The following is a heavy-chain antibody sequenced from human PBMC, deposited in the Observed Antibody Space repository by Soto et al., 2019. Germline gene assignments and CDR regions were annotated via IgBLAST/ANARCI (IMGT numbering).Heavy chain of an antibody. CDR2: IDPSDSYT. J-gene: IGHJ4*02. V-gene: IGHV5-10-1*01. D-gene: IGHD6-13*01. Sequence: GDSLKILCKVSGYSLTSCWICGGRQMPGKGLEWMGRIDPSDSYTNYSPSFQGHVTISADKSISTAYLQWSSLKASDTAMYYCARLQAAAGDNDLTFDYWGQGTLVTVSS. CDR1: GYSLTSCW. CDR3: ARLQAAAGDNDLTFDY.